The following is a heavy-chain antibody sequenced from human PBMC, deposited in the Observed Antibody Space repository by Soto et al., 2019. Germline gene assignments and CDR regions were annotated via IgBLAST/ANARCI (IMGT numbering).Heavy chain of an antibody. Sequence: QVQLVQSGAEVKKPGASVKVSCKASAYTFTNYYMHWVRQAPGQGLEWMGKINPSGGSTAYAQKFQGRVTMTRDTSTSTVYMELSSLRSEDTAVYYCARGDNSGYYPKYFFDYWGQGTLVTVSS. J-gene: IGHJ4*02. CDR1: AYTFTNYY. D-gene: IGHD3-22*01. V-gene: IGHV1-46*01. CDR2: INPSGGST. CDR3: ARGDNSGYYPKYFFDY.